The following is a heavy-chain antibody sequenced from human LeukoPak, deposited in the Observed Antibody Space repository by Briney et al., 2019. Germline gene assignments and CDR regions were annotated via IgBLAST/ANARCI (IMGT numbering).Heavy chain of an antibody. CDR1: GFSFSNYP. D-gene: IGHD3-16*02. Sequence: QPGGSLRLSCAASGFSFSNYPMHWVRQAPGKGLEWVAVIWYDGSNKYYADSVKGRFTISRDNSKNTLYLQMNSLRAEDTAVYYCARDLDISNYDYVWGSYRSPRRYYYYGMDVWGQGTTVTVSS. CDR2: IWYDGSNK. CDR3: ARDLDISNYDYVWGSYRSPRRYYYYGMDV. V-gene: IGHV3-33*08. J-gene: IGHJ6*02.